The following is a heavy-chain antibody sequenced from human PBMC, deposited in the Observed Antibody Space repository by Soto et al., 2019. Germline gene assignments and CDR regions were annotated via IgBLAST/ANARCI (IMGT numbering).Heavy chain of an antibody. CDR2: IYYSGIT. CDR3: ARGGGVYYFDY. CDR1: DGSISSYY. D-gene: IGHD2-8*02. J-gene: IGHJ4*02. V-gene: IGHV4-59*01. Sequence: PSETLSLTCTVSDGSISSYYWSWIRQPPGKGLEWIGYIYYSGITDYNPSLKRRVTISVDTSKSQFSLKLSSVTAADTAVYYCARGGGVYYFDYWGQGTLVTVSS.